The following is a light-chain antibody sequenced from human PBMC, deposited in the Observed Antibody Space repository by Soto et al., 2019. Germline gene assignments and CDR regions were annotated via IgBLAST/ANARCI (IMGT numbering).Light chain of an antibody. Sequence: EIVLTQSPGTLSLSPGERATLSCRASQSVSSNYLAWYQQKPGQAPRLLIYGASNRATGIPDRFSGSGSGTDFTLTISRLEPEDFAVYYCQKYGGSPLFGQGTKLEIK. CDR1: QSVSSNY. CDR3: QKYGGSPL. V-gene: IGKV3-20*01. CDR2: GAS. J-gene: IGKJ2*01.